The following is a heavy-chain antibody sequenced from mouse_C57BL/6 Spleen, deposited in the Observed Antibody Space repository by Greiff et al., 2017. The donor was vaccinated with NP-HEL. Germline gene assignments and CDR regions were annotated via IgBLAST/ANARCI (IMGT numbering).Heavy chain of an antibody. J-gene: IGHJ2*01. CDR3: ARVYYALDY. CDR1: GYTFTDYY. D-gene: IGHD2-1*01. CDR2: INPNNGGT. V-gene: IGHV1-26*01. Sequence: EVQLQQSGPELVKPGASVKISCKASGYTFTDYYMNWVKQSHGKSLEWIGDINPNNGGTSYNQKFKGKATLTVDKSSSTAYMELRSLTSEDSAVYYCARVYYALDYWGQGTTLTVSS.